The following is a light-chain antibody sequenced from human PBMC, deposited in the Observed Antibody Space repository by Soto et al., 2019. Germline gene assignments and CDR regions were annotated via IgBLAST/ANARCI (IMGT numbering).Light chain of an antibody. J-gene: IGKJ4*01. CDR2: GAS. CDR1: QSISTY. V-gene: IGKV1-39*01. Sequence: DIQMTQSPSSLSASIGDRITITCRASQSISTYLNWYQQKPGKAPKLLIYGASTLQNGVPSRFSGSGSATDDTLTISSLEPEDFATYYCQQSFITPPLTFGGGTKVEMK. CDR3: QQSFITPPLT.